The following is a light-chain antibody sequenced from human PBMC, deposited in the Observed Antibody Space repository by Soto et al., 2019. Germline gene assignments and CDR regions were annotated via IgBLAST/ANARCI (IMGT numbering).Light chain of an antibody. CDR1: SSNFGAGYE. V-gene: IGLV1-40*01. CDR3: QSFDSSLRVYV. J-gene: IGLJ1*01. CDR2: NNL. Sequence: QSVLTQPPSVSGAPGQRVTIYCTGSSSNFGAGYEVHWYKQLPGAAPTLVIFNNLNRPSGVPERFSGSKSGTSASLVISGLQAEDEADYYCQSFDSSLRVYVFGSGTKVTVL.